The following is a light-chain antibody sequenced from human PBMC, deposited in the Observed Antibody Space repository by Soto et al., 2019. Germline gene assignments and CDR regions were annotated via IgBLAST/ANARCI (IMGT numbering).Light chain of an antibody. V-gene: IGLV1-44*01. Sequence: QSVLTQPPSASGAPGQRVTISCSGSATNIGRDPVNWYQQVPGTAPKLLIYENNHRPSGVPDRFSGSKSGTSASLVISGLQSEDEAEYFCAGWDGSLKGFVFXTGTKLTVL. CDR2: ENN. J-gene: IGLJ1*01. CDR3: AGWDGSLKGFV. CDR1: ATNIGRDP.